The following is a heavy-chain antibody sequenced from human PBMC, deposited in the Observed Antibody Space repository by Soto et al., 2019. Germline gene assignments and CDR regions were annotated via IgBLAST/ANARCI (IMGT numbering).Heavy chain of an antibody. Sequence: QVQLVESGGDVVQPGRSLRLSCAASGVTFSSYGMNWVRQAPGKGLEWVALISYDGITKYYADSVKGRFTISRDNSKNTHYLQINSLRPQDTAVYYCAKGLDIVLVPDAIGPYYYYGVDVSGQGTTVTVSS. J-gene: IGHJ6*02. V-gene: IGHV3-30*18. CDR1: GVTFSSYG. CDR2: ISYDGITK. CDR3: AKGLDIVLVPDAIGPYYYYGVDV. D-gene: IGHD2-2*03.